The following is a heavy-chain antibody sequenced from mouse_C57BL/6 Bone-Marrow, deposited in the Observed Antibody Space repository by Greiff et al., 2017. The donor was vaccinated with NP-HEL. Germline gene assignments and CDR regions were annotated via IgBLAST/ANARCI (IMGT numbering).Heavy chain of an antibody. D-gene: IGHD2-1*01. V-gene: IGHV1-69*01. CDR1: GYTFTSYW. CDR3: AREDLLCPWYFDV. J-gene: IGHJ1*03. CDR2: IDPSDSYT. Sequence: VQLQQPGAELVMPGASVKLSCKASGYTFTSYWMHWVKQRPGQGLEWIGEIDPSDSYTNYNQKFKGKSTLTVDKSSSTAYMQLSSLTSEVSAVYYCAREDLLCPWYFDVWGTGTTVTVSS.